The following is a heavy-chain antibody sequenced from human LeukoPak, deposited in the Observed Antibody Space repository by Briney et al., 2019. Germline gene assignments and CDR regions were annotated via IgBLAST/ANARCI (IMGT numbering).Heavy chain of an antibody. Sequence: GGSLRLSCAASGFTFSSYWMHWVRQAPGKGLVWVSRINSDERSTSYADSVEGRFTISRDNAKNTLYLQMNSLRAEDTAVYYCAREPYSSSWYPFDYWGQGTLVTVSS. V-gene: IGHV3-74*01. CDR1: GFTFSSYW. D-gene: IGHD6-13*01. CDR2: INSDERST. CDR3: AREPYSSSWYPFDY. J-gene: IGHJ4*02.